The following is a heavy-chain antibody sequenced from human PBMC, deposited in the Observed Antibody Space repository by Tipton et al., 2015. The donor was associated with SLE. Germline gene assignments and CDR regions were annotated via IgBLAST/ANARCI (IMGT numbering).Heavy chain of an antibody. CDR2: IYTSGST. CDR1: GGSISSHY. Sequence: TLSLTCTVSGGSISSHYWSWIRQPAGKGLEWIGRIYTSGSTNYNPSLKSRVTMSVDTSKNQFSLKLSSVTAADTAVYYCARDSLAARYAFDIWGQGTMVTVSS. V-gene: IGHV4-4*07. CDR3: ARDSLAARYAFDI. D-gene: IGHD6-6*01. J-gene: IGHJ3*02.